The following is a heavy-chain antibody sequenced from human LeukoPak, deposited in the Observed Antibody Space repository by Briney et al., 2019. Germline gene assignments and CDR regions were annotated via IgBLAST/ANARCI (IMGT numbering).Heavy chain of an antibody. CDR1: GFTFSDYY. J-gene: IGHJ4*02. Sequence: PGGSLRLSCAASGFTFSDYYMSWIRQAPGKGLEWVSYISSSGSTIYYADSVKGRFTISRDNAKNSLYLQMNSLRAEDTAVYYCARVPTQERGYSYGAFDYWGQGTLVTVSS. V-gene: IGHV3-11*01. CDR3: ARVPTQERGYSYGAFDY. D-gene: IGHD5-18*01. CDR2: ISSSGSTI.